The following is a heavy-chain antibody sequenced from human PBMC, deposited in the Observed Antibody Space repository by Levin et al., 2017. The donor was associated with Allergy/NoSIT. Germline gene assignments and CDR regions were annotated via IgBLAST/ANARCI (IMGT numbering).Heavy chain of an antibody. CDR2: IYYSGST. CDR1: GGSISSYY. CDR3: ARGRYCSGGSCYYHFDY. D-gene: IGHD2-15*01. V-gene: IGHV4-59*01. Sequence: SETLSLTCTVSGGSISSYYWSWIRQPPGKGLEWIGYIYYSGSTNYNPSLKSRVTISVDTSKNQFSLKLSSVTAADTAVYYCARGRYCSGGSCYYHFDYWGQGTLVTVSS. J-gene: IGHJ4*02.